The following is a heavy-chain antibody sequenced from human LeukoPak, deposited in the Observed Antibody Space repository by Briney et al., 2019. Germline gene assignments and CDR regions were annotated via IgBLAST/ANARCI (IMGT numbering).Heavy chain of an antibody. CDR1: GYTFTSYG. CDR3: ARSDYYDSSGYYHY. Sequence: GASVKVSCKASGYTFTSYGISWVRQAPGQGLEWMGWISAYNGNTNYAQKLQGRVTMTTDTSTSTAYMELRSLRSDDTAVYYCARSDYYDSSGYYHYWGQGTLVTVSS. J-gene: IGHJ4*02. V-gene: IGHV1-18*01. D-gene: IGHD3-22*01. CDR2: ISAYNGNT.